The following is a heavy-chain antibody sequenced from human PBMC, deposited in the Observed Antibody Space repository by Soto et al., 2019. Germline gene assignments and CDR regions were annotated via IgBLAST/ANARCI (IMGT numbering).Heavy chain of an antibody. CDR1: GFTFDNYA. V-gene: IGHV3-23*01. D-gene: IGHD1-26*01. CDR3: AKVSLGATTITDFYYYGMDV. Sequence: LRLSCAASGFTFDNYAMNWVRQAPGKGLEWVSGITGSGENTYYADSVKGRFTISRDNSKNTLYVQLNSLRVEDTAIYYCAKVSLGATTITDFYYYGMDVWGQGTMVTVSS. CDR2: ITGSGENT. J-gene: IGHJ6*02.